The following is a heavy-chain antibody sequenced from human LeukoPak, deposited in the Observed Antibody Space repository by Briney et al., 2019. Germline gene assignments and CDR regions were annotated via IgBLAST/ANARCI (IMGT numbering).Heavy chain of an antibody. D-gene: IGHD3-10*01. CDR1: GYSFTSYW. CDR2: IYPGDSDT. Sequence: GESLKISCKGSGYSFTSYWIGWVRQMPGKGLEWMGIIYPGDSDTRYSPSFQGQVTISADKSISTAYLQWSSLRAEDTAVYYCARGGRAYGSGSSYFDYWGQGTLVTVSS. V-gene: IGHV5-51*01. J-gene: IGHJ4*02. CDR3: ARGGRAYGSGSSYFDY.